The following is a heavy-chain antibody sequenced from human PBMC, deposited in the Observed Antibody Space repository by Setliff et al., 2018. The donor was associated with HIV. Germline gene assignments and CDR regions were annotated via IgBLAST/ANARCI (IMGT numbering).Heavy chain of an antibody. V-gene: IGHV3-30*04. CDR2: ISYDGINK. Sequence: HPGGSLRLSCAASGFTFSIYAIHWVRQAPGKGLEWVAVISYDGINKYFADSVKGRFTISRHNSKNTIYLQIHSLRAADTAVYYCARDRTSYGSGILDFWGQGALVTVSS. D-gene: IGHD3-10*01. J-gene: IGHJ4*02. CDR1: GFTFSIYA. CDR3: ARDRTSYGSGILDF.